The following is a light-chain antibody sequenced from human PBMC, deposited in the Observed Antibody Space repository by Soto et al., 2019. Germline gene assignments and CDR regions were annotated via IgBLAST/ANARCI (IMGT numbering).Light chain of an antibody. CDR3: QQYSMAPLT. CDR1: QSVTSNS. J-gene: IGKJ1*01. CDR2: GAS. V-gene: IGKV3-20*01. Sequence: EIVLTQSPGTLSLSPGERATLSCRASQSVTSNSLAWYQQKPGQAPRLLIYGASSRATGIPDRVSGSGSGTDFTLTISRLEPEDFAVYYCQQYSMAPLTFGQGTKVDIK.